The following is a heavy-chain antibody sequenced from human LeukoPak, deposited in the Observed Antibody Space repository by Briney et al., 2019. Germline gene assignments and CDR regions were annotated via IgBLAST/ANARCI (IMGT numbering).Heavy chain of an antibody. J-gene: IGHJ4*02. CDR3: AKDQYSSSWYSDY. Sequence: PGGSLRLSCAASGFTFSSYAMSWVRQAPGKGLEWVAFIRYDGSNKYYADSVKGRFTISRDNSKNTLYLQMNSLRAEDTAVYYCAKDQYSSSWYSDYWGQGTLVTVSS. D-gene: IGHD6-13*01. CDR2: IRYDGSNK. CDR1: GFTFSSYA. V-gene: IGHV3-30*02.